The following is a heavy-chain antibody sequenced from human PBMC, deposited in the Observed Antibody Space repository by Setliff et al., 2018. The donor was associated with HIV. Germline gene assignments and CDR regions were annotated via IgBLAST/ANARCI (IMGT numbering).Heavy chain of an antibody. Sequence: LRLSCGASGFAFTNYWMHWIRQVPGKGLVWVSRINYDRITTSYADSVQGRFTISRDNAKNTVYLQMNSLRVDDTAIYYCAREGATTAGFDIWGHGTMVTVSS. CDR2: INYDRITT. V-gene: IGHV3-74*01. CDR1: GFAFTNYW. CDR3: AREGATTAGFDI. J-gene: IGHJ3*02. D-gene: IGHD6-19*01.